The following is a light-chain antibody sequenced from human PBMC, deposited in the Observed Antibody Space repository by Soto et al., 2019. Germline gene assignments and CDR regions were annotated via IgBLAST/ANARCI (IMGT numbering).Light chain of an antibody. J-gene: IGKJ4*01. V-gene: IGKV3-15*01. CDR1: QSVNTN. CDR2: GAS. CDR3: QQYKNWPPVT. Sequence: ETVMTQSPATLSVSVGERATLSCRASQSVNTNLAWYQQKPGQAPRLLIYGASIRANGVPARFSGSGSGTDFTLTISSRQPEDFAVYFCQQYKNWPPVTFGGGTKVEIK.